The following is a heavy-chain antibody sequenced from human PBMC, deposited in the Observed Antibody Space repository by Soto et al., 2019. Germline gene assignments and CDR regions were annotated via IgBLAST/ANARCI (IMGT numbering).Heavy chain of an antibody. J-gene: IGHJ4*02. D-gene: IGHD3-22*01. Sequence: PGGSLSLSCAASGFTFSSYAMSWVRQAPGKGLDWVSAISGSGGSTYYADSVKGRFTISRDNSKNTLYLQMNSLRAEDTAVYYCAKAQPYDSSGYYPALDFDYWGQGTLVTVSS. V-gene: IGHV3-23*01. CDR2: ISGSGGST. CDR1: GFTFSSYA. CDR3: AKAQPYDSSGYYPALDFDY.